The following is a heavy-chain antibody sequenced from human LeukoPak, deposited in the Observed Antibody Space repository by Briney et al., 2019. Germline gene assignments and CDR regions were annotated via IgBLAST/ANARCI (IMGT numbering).Heavy chain of an antibody. CDR1: GGSISSGGYS. V-gene: IGHV4-30-2*01. Sequence: SETLSLTCAVSGGSISSGGYSWSWIRQPPGKGLEWIGYIYHSGSTYYNPSLKSRVTISVDTSKNQFSLKLSSVTAADTAVYYCARMRQDYDILTGYFYYGMDVWGQGTTVTVSS. D-gene: IGHD3-9*01. J-gene: IGHJ6*02. CDR3: ARMRQDYDILTGYFYYGMDV. CDR2: IYHSGST.